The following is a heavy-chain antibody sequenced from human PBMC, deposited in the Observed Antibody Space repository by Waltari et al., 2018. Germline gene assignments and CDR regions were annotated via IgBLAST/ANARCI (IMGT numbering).Heavy chain of an antibody. CDR1: GCRFDDYV. J-gene: IGHJ3*01. Sequence: EVQLVESGGGMVQSGRSLRLSCSAPGCRFDDYVMHWVRQAPGKGLEGVSGISWNSGRIDYADAVKGRFTISRDNAKNSLYLQMNSLRPEDMALYYCVRDMSQYSSSQGAALDLWGQGTMVTVSS. D-gene: IGHD6-13*01. CDR3: VRDMSQYSSSQGAALDL. V-gene: IGHV3-9*03. CDR2: ISWNSGRI.